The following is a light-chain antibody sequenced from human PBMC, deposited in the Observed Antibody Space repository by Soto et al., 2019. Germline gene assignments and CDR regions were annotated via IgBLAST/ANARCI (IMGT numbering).Light chain of an antibody. CDR1: QSVNNY. CDR3: QQYGSSLIT. CDR2: GAS. V-gene: IGKV3-20*01. Sequence: EIVMTQSPGTLSVSPGERATLSCRASQSVNNYLAWYQQRPGQAPRLLIYGASSRATGIPDRFSGSGSGTDFTLTINRLEPEDFAVYYCQQYGSSLITFGQGTRLEI. J-gene: IGKJ5*01.